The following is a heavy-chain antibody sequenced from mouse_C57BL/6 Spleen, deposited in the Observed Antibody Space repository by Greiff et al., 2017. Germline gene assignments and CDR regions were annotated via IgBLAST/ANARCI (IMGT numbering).Heavy chain of an antibody. CDR1: GYTFTDYY. J-gene: IGHJ2*01. CDR3: ASDYGNSD. Sequence: VQLQQSGPELVKPGASVKISCKASGYTFTDYYMNWVKQSHGKSLEWIGDINPNNGGTSYNQKFKGKATLTVDKSSSTAYMELRSLTSEDSAVYYFASDYGNSDWGQGTTLTVSS. CDR2: INPNNGGT. D-gene: IGHD2-1*01. V-gene: IGHV1-26*01.